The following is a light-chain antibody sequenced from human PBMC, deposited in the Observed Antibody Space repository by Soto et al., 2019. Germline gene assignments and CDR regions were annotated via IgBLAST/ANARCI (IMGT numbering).Light chain of an antibody. Sequence: QSVLTQPPSASGSPGQSLTISFTGTSSDVGFYNFVSWYQQRPGKAPKLVIYEVTKRPSGVPDRFAGSKSGSTASLTVSGLQADDEADYYCASYAGTKLFVFGSGTKVTVL. J-gene: IGLJ1*01. CDR1: SSDVGFYNF. CDR3: ASYAGTKLFV. V-gene: IGLV2-8*01. CDR2: EVT.